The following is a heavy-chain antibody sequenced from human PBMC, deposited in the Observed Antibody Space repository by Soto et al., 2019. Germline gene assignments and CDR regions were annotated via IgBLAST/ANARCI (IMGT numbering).Heavy chain of an antibody. CDR3: AREGVQWLVHSSPYYYYMDV. CDR1: GYTFTGYY. CDR2: INPNSGGT. Sequence: ASVKVSCKASGYTFTGYYMHWVRQAPGQGLEWMGWINPNSGGTNYAQKFQGWVTMTRDTSISTAYMELSRLRSDDTAVYYCAREGVQWLVHSSPYYYYMDVWGKGTTVTVSS. V-gene: IGHV1-2*04. J-gene: IGHJ6*03. D-gene: IGHD6-19*01.